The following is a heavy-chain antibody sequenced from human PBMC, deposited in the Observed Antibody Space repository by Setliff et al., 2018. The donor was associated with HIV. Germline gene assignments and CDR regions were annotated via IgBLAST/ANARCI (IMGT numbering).Heavy chain of an antibody. Sequence: PGGSLRLSCAVSGFTFHDYDMHWVRQAPGKGLEWVSGISWDGGNTYYADSVKGRFTISRDNSKNSLYLQMNSLRTEDTALYYCVKNIGGYSSSSVFDYWGQGTLVTVSS. CDR3: VKNIGGYSSSSVFDY. CDR2: ISWDGGNT. CDR1: GFTFHDYD. V-gene: IGHV3-43*02. D-gene: IGHD6-6*01. J-gene: IGHJ4*02.